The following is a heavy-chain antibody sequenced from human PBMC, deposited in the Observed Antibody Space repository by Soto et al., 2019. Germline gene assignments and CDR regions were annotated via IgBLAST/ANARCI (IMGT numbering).Heavy chain of an antibody. V-gene: IGHV4-34*01. CDR3: AAHSSNYDYYYSYGLDV. D-gene: IGHD4-4*01. CDR2: INHSGST. Sequence: QVQLQPWGTGLLKPSETLSLTCAVYGGSFTGYYWSWIRQPPGKGLEWIGEINHSGSTNYNPSLNRRVTLSVDTSRSLFSLKLTSVTASNTAVYYCAAHSSNYDYYYSYGLDVWGQGTTVTVS. J-gene: IGHJ6*02. CDR1: GGSFTGYY.